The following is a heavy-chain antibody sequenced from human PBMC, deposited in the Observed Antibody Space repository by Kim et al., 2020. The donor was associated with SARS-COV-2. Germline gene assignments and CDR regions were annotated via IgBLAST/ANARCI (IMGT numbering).Heavy chain of an antibody. D-gene: IGHD3-10*01. Sequence: NDNAVTIKSRISISPDTSKQQVSLQLNSVTPEDTAVYYCAAGGSPGNFDYWGQGTLVTVSS. J-gene: IGHJ4*02. CDR3: AAGGSPGNFDY. V-gene: IGHV6-1*01. CDR2: N.